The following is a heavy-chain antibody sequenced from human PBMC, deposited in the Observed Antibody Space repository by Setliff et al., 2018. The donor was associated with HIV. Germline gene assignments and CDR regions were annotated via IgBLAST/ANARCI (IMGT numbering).Heavy chain of an antibody. CDR2: ISSTSTI. CDR1: GFIFSDYF. V-gene: IGHV3-11*04. J-gene: IGHJ4*02. CDR3: AKDRPNWAIDC. Sequence: GGSLRLSCAGSDSGDSGFIFSDYFMTWVRQAPGKGLEWVSSISSTSTIYYADSVKGRFTISRDNAKNSLYLQMNSLKAEDTAVYYCAKDRPNWAIDCWGQGTLVTVSS. D-gene: IGHD1-1*01.